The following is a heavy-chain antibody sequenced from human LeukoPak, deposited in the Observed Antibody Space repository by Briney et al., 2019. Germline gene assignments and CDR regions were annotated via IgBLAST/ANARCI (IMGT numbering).Heavy chain of an antibody. Sequence: PSETLSLTCAVSGYSISSGYYWIWIRQPPGKGLEWIATINHSGETYYNPSLKSRVTISVDTSKNPFSLKLSSVTAAGTAIYYCARYTANKSGYSFDYWGQGTLVTVSS. D-gene: IGHD3-22*01. CDR2: INHSGET. CDR3: ARYTANKSGYSFDY. J-gene: IGHJ4*02. CDR1: GYSISSGYY. V-gene: IGHV4-38-2*01.